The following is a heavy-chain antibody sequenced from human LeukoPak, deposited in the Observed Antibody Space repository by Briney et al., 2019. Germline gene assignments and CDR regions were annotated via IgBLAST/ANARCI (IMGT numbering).Heavy chain of an antibody. CDR1: GFTFSSYA. CDR2: ISSNGGST. Sequence: PGGSLRLSCAASGFTFSSYAMHWVRQAPGKGLEYVSAISSNGGSTYYANSVKGRFTISRDNSKNTLYLQMGSLRAEDTAVYYCAKTLWGLTLLSSDHWGQGTLVTVSS. J-gene: IGHJ4*02. V-gene: IGHV3-64*01. CDR3: AKTLWGLTLLSSDH. D-gene: IGHD2-21*02.